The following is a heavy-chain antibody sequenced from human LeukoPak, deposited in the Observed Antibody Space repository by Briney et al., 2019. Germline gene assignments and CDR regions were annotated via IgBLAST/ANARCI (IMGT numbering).Heavy chain of an antibody. D-gene: IGHD5-18*01. V-gene: IGHV1-46*01. CDR1: GYIITSYY. J-gene: IGHJ4*02. Sequence: ASVKVSCKASGYIITSYYMHWVRQAPGQGLVWMAMINPKGGSTTYAQNFQGRVTMTRDTSTTTVYMELNSLRSQDTAVYYCARGLQLWTKGTFDYWGQGTLVTVSS. CDR3: ARGLQLWTKGTFDY. CDR2: INPKGGST.